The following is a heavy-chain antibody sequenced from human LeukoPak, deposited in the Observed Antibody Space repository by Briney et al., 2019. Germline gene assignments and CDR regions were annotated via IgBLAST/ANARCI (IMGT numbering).Heavy chain of an antibody. CDR3: AKGTGSSTYCVYSDY. V-gene: IGHV3-23*01. J-gene: IGHJ4*02. CDR1: GFTFSNYA. CDR2: TSGSGGGT. Sequence: GGSLRLSCAASGFTFSNYAMTWVRQAPGKGLEWVSGTSGSGGGTYYADSVKGRFTISRDNSKNTLYLQMNSLRAEDTALYYCAKGTGSSTYCVYSDYWGQGTLVTVSS. D-gene: IGHD2-2*01.